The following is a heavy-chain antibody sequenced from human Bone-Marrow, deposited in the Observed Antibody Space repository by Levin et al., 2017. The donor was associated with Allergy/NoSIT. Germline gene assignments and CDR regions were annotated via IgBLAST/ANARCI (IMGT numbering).Heavy chain of an antibody. J-gene: IGHJ3*02. V-gene: IGHV3-23*01. D-gene: IGHD3-10*01. CDR1: GFTFSSYA. Sequence: PGESLKISCAASGFTFSSYAMSWVRQAPGKGLEWVSAISGSGGSTYYADSVKGRFTISRDNSKNTLYLQMNSLRAEDTAVYYCAKVLWFGTDAFDIWGQGTMVTVSS. CDR3: AKVLWFGTDAFDI. CDR2: ISGSGGST.